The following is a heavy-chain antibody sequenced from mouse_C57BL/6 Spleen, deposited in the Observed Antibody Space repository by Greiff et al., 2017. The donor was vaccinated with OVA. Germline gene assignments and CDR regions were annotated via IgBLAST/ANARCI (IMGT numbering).Heavy chain of an antibody. J-gene: IGHJ4*01. CDR3: ARSLLLQLRLGAMDY. D-gene: IGHD2-4*01. CDR1: GYTFTSYW. Sequence: VQLQQPGAELVKPGASVKLSCKASGYTFTSYWMHWVKQRPGQGLEWIGMIHPNSGSTNYNEKFKSKATLTVDKSSSTAYMQLISLTSEDSAVYYCARSLLLQLRLGAMDYWGQGTSVTVSS. V-gene: IGHV1-64*01. CDR2: IHPNSGST.